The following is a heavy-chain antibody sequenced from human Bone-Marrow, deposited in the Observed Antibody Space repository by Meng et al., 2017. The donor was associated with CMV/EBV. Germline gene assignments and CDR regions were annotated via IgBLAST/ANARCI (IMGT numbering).Heavy chain of an antibody. CDR2: IYSSDSNI. CDR3: ARGRVYYDILTGYPGDY. D-gene: IGHD3-9*01. Sequence: FTFSDYYMNWVRQAPGKGLEWISHIYSSDSNIYYADSVKGRFTISRDNAKKSPYLQMNSLRAEDTAVYYCARGRVYYDILTGYPGDYWGQGTLVTVSS. CDR1: FTFSDYY. V-gene: IGHV3-11*01. J-gene: IGHJ4*02.